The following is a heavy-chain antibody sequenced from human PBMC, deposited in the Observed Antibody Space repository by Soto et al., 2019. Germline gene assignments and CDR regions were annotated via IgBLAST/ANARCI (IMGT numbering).Heavy chain of an antibody. CDR2: IYPGDSDT. D-gene: IGHD1-26*01. CDR1: GYSFTSYW. V-gene: IGHV5-51*01. Sequence: PGESLKISCKGSGYSFTSYWIGWVRQMPGKGLEWMGIIYPGDSDTRYSPSFQGQVTISADTSIRTAYLQWSSLKASDTAMYYCAGLGSEWGATTFDAFDIWGQGTMVTDSS. CDR3: AGLGSEWGATTFDAFDI. J-gene: IGHJ3*02.